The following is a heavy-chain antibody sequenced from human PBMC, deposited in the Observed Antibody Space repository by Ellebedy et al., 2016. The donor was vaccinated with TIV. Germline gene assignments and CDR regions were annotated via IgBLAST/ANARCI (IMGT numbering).Heavy chain of an antibody. CDR2: IYHSGST. CDR1: GGSISSSNW. J-gene: IGHJ4*02. V-gene: IGHV4-4*02. D-gene: IGHD5-18*01. CDR3: ARVEEGYSYGY. Sequence: MPGGSLRLSCAVSGGSISSSNWWSWVRQPPGKGLEWIGEIYHSGSTNYNPSLKSRVTISVDKSKNQFSLKLSSVTAADTAVYYCARVEEGYSYGYWGQGTLVTVSS.